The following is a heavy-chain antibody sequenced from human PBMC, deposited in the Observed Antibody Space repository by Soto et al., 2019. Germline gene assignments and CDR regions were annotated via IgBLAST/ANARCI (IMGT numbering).Heavy chain of an antibody. CDR2: ISQSGNT. D-gene: IGHD6-6*01. CDR3: ARAPKVSGSSQTRLDF. CDR1: SGSFSGYY. V-gene: IGHV4-34*01. Sequence: PSETLSLTCSIYSGSFSGYYWSWIRPPPGKGLEWIGEISQSGNTNYCPSLKSRVSISIDTSKKQFSLNLASVSAADTAVYYCARAPKVSGSSQTRLDFWGLGTLVTVSS. J-gene: IGHJ4*02.